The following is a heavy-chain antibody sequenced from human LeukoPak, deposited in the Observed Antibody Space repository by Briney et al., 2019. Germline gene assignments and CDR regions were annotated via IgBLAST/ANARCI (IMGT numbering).Heavy chain of an antibody. Sequence: GGSLRLSCEAFGFVFIDAWMGWVRQAPGKGLEWVGRIKTKSDGETTDYSAPVKGRFIISRDDSQRAVYLQMNNLKTEDSGVYYCITPSGRHIDYWGQGTLVTVAS. D-gene: IGHD4-23*01. J-gene: IGHJ4*02. CDR1: GFVFIDAW. V-gene: IGHV3-15*01. CDR3: ITPSGRHIDY. CDR2: IKTKSDGETT.